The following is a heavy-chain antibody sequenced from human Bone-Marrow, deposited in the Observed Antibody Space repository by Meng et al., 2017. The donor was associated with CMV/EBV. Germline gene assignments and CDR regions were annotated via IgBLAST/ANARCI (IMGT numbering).Heavy chain of an antibody. CDR2: IRYDGSNK. J-gene: IGHJ4*02. CDR1: GFTFSSYG. D-gene: IGHD2-2*01. V-gene: IGHV3-30*02. CDR3: ANDGVTGVTAANEYYFDY. Sequence: GEFLKIPFAASGFTFSSYGMHWVRQAPGKGLEWVAFIRYDGSNKYYADSVKGRLTISRDNAKHTLYLQMYSLRAEDTAVYYCANDGVTGVTAANEYYFDYWGQGTLVTVSS.